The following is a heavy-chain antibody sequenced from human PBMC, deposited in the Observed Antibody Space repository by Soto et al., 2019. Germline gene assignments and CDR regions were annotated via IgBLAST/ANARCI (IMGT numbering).Heavy chain of an antibody. CDR1: GYSFTSQG. V-gene: IGHV1-18*01. J-gene: IGHJ6*02. CDR3: ARDPFCGGGSCYSGVYYYGMDV. D-gene: IGHD2-15*01. CDR2: ISAYNGNT. Sequence: ASVKVSCKASGYSFTSQGISWVRQAPGQGLEWMGWISAYNGNTKYAKKLQGRVTLTTDTSTSTAYMELRSLRSDDTAVYYCARDPFCGGGSCYSGVYYYGMDVWGQGTTVTVSS.